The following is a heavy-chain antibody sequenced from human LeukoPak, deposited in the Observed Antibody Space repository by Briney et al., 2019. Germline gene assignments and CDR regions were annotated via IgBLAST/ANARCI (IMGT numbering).Heavy chain of an antibody. Sequence: SETLSLTCTVSGGSISSYYWSWIRQPPGKGLEWVGYIYYSGSTNYNPSLKSRVSISRDTSKNQFSLKLNSVTAADTAIYYCAAMIGCFDYWGQGILVTVSS. CDR1: GGSISSYY. D-gene: IGHD3-22*01. V-gene: IGHV4-59*08. J-gene: IGHJ4*02. CDR3: AAMIGCFDY. CDR2: IYYSGST.